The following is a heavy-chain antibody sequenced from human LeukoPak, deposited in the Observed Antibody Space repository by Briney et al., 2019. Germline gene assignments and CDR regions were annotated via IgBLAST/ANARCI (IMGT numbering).Heavy chain of an antibody. D-gene: IGHD6-13*01. CDR3: ARESGQQPVPGQFDY. V-gene: IGHV4-59*12. J-gene: IGHJ4*02. CDR2: IYNSGGN. Sequence: PSETLSLTCTDSGGSISSDYWQWIRQPPGKGLEWIGYIYNSGGNNYNPALKSRVTISIDTSKNQFSLKLSSVTAADTAVYYCARESGQQPVPGQFDYWGQGTLVTVSS. CDR1: GGSISSDY.